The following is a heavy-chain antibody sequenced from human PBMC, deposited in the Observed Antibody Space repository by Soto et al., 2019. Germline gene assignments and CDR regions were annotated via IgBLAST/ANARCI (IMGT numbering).Heavy chain of an antibody. CDR2: VDPSDSYT. CDR1: GYSFTSYW. J-gene: IGHJ3*02. CDR3: ARKEGYYDSSGYYLGAFDI. V-gene: IGHV5-10-1*01. D-gene: IGHD3-22*01. Sequence: GESLKISCKGSGYSFTSYWISWVRQMPGKGLGWMGRVDPSDSYTNYSPSFQGHVTISADKSISTAYLQWSSLKASDTAMYYCARKEGYYDSSGYYLGAFDIWGQGTMVTVSS.